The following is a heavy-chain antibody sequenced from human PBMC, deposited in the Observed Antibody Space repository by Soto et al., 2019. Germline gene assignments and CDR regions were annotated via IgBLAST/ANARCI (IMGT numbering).Heavy chain of an antibody. J-gene: IGHJ6*03. V-gene: IGHV4-59*01. CDR1: GGSISSYY. CDR3: ARNGGIAAARTLRYYYYYMDV. Sequence: QVQLQESGPGLVKPSETLSLTCTVSGGSISSYYWSWIRQPPGKGLEWIGYIYYSGSTNYNPSLKSRVTISVDTSKNQFSLKLSSVTAADTAVYYCARNGGIAAARTLRYYYYYMDVWGKGTTVTVSS. D-gene: IGHD6-13*01. CDR2: IYYSGST.